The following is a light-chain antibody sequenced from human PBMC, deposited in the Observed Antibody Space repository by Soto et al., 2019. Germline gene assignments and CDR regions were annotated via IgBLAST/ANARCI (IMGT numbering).Light chain of an antibody. V-gene: IGKV1-39*01. Sequence: MQMDPSATSLSASVVGRVFLTSQASQCMSRSLAWYQQKPGKAPKLLIYSASKLQGGVPSRFSGRGSGTDFTLTISSLQPEDSATYYCQQSYSSPITFGQGTRLE. CDR3: QQSYSSPIT. J-gene: IGKJ5*01. CDR2: SAS. CDR1: QCMSRS.